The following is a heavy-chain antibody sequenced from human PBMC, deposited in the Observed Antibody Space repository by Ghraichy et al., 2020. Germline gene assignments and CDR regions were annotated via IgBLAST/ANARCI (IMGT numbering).Heavy chain of an antibody. CDR1: GGSISSSNW. D-gene: IGHD2-15*01. CDR2: IYHSGST. J-gene: IGHJ6*02. V-gene: IGHV4-4*02. CDR3: ARYSYYYYYGMDV. Sequence: SETLSLTCAVSGGSISSSNWWSWVRQPPGKGLEWIGEIYHSGSTNYNPSLKSRVTISVDKSKNQFSLKLSSVTAADTAVYYCARYSYYYYYGMDVWGQGTTVTVSS.